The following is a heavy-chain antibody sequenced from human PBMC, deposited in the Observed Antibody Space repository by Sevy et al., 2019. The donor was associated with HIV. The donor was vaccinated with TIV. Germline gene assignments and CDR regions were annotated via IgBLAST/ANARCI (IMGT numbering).Heavy chain of an antibody. V-gene: IGHV4-59*01. CDR2: IYYSGST. CDR3: ARRSRYCSSTSCREGYYYYMDV. Sequence: SETLSLTCTVSGGSISSYYWSWIRQPPGKGLEWIGYIYYSGSTNYNPSLKSRVTISVDTSKNQFSLKLSSVTAADTAVYDCARRSRYCSSTSCREGYYYYMDVWGKGTTVTVSS. J-gene: IGHJ6*03. CDR1: GGSISSYY. D-gene: IGHD2-2*01.